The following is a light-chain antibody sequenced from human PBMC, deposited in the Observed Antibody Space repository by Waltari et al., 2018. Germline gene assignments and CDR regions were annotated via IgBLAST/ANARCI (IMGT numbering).Light chain of an antibody. Sequence: EVVLTQSPATVSLSPGERATLSCRASHSVDIYLAWYQQKPGQAPRLLIYDASNRATGIPARFSGSGSGTDVTLTISSLEPEDFAIYYCQQRKYWPPLTFGGGTKVEIK. CDR2: DAS. CDR1: HSVDIY. J-gene: IGKJ4*01. V-gene: IGKV3-11*01. CDR3: QQRKYWPPLT.